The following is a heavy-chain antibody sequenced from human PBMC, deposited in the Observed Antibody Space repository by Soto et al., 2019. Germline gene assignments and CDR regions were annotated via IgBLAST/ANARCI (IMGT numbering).Heavy chain of an antibody. CDR2: ISAYNGNK. V-gene: IGHV1-18*04. CDR1: GYTFSRYR. Sequence: ESAVKVSCTASGYTFSRYRLSSVRQAPGQGLEWMGWISAYNGNKNYAQKFQDRFTMTTDTSKSTAYMELRSLRSDDTAVYYCARGADPYFTVHFDYWGQGTLVTESS. CDR3: ARGADPYFTVHFDY. D-gene: IGHD4-17*01. J-gene: IGHJ4*02.